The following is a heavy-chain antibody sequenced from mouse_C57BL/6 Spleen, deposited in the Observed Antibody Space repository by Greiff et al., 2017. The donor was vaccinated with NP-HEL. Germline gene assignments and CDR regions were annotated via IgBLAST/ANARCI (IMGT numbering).Heavy chain of an antibody. J-gene: IGHJ4*01. CDR3: HDGYFPMDY. CDR1: GYSFTSYY. V-gene: IGHV1-66*01. Sequence: QVQLQQSGPELVKPGASVKISCKASGYSFTSYYIHWVKQRPGQGLEWIGWIYPGSGNTKYNEKFKGKATLTADTSSSTAYMQLSSLTSEDSAVYYCHDGYFPMDYWGQGTSVTVSS. D-gene: IGHD2-3*01. CDR2: IYPGSGNT.